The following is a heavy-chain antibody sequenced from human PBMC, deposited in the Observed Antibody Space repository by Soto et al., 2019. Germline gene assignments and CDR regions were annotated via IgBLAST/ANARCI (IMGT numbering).Heavy chain of an antibody. CDR1: GFTFSSYS. CDR3: ARADSGYAHGYYYYGMDV. CDR2: ISSSSSTI. J-gene: IGHJ6*02. Sequence: EVQLVESGGVLVQPGGSLRLSCAASGFTFSSYSMNWVRQAPGKGLEWVSYISSSSSTIYYADSVKGRFTISRDNAKNSLYLQMNSLRAEDTAVYYCARADSGYAHGYYYYGMDVWGQGTTVTVSS. D-gene: IGHD5-12*01. V-gene: IGHV3-48*01.